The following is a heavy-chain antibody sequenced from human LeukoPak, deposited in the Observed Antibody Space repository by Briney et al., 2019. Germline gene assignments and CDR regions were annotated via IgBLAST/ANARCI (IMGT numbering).Heavy chain of an antibody. D-gene: IGHD2-15*01. CDR3: ADIGGGGSNTR. CDR1: GFTVSDHY. CDR2: IRKKSDRYTT. Sequence: SGGSLRLSCVASGFTVSDHYLDWVRQAPGKGLEWVGLIRKKSDRYTTEYAASVKGRFTISRDDSTNSVYLQMSSLKSEDTAVHYCADIGGGGSNTRWGEGTVVTVSS. J-gene: IGHJ1*01. V-gene: IGHV3-72*01.